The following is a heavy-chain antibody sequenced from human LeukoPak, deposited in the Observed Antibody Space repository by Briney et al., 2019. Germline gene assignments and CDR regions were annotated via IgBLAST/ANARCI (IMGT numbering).Heavy chain of an antibody. J-gene: IGHJ6*02. CDR3: ARRTTSENGMDV. CDR2: IYYSGST. CDR1: GGSISSYY. D-gene: IGHD1-1*01. V-gene: IGHV4-59*08. Sequence: PSETLSLTCTVSGGSISSYYWSWIRQPPGKGLEWIGYIYYSGSTNYNPSLKSRVTISVDTSKNQFSLKLSSVTAADTAVYYCARRTTSENGMDVWGQGTTVTVSS.